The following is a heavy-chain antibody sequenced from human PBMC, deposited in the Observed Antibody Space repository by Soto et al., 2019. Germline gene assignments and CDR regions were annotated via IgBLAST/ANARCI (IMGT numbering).Heavy chain of an antibody. CDR1: GASLSSGYYD. V-gene: IGHV4-39*01. Sequence: EALSVISNDAGASLSSGYYDWGWIRQPPGKGLEWIGSIHYSESSYFYPSLQSRVTISLDTSQKQISLNLRSVTGADTAVYYCARSRGPRNRNAFDIWGQGTMVTVSS. D-gene: IGHD3-10*01. CDR3: ARSRGPRNRNAFDI. CDR2: IHYSESS. J-gene: IGHJ3*02.